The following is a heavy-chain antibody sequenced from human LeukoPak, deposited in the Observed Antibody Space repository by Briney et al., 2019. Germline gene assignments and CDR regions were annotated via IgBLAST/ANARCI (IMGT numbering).Heavy chain of an antibody. CDR1: GGSFSSYY. CDR2: INHNGST. J-gene: IGHJ4*02. CDR3: ASAYSSSPLGYYFDY. Sequence: SETLSLTCTLSGGSFSSYYWSWIRQPPAKGLEWIGEINHNGSTNYNPSLKSRVTISVDTSMNQFSLKLSSVTAADSAVYYCASAYSSSPLGYYFDYWGQGTLVTVSS. V-gene: IGHV4-34*01. D-gene: IGHD6-13*01.